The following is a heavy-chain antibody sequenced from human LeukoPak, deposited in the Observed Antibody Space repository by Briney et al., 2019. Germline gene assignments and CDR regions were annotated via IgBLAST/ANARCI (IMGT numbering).Heavy chain of an antibody. CDR1: GFSFSSHA. Sequence: GGSLRLSCAASGFSFSSHAMCWVRQAPGKGLEWVSSIDISGGSTYYAASVQGRFPISRDNSKNTLYLQMNSLRAEDTALYYCANEVRPNDYWGQGTLVTVSS. CDR2: IDISGGST. J-gene: IGHJ4*02. V-gene: IGHV3-23*01. CDR3: ANEVRPNDY. D-gene: IGHD1-1*01.